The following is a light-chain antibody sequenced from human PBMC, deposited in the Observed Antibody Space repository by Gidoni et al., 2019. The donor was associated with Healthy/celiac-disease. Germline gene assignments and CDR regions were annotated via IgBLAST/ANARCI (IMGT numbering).Light chain of an antibody. CDR3: QQSYSTPWT. CDR2: AAS. J-gene: IGKJ1*01. CDR1: HSISSY. V-gene: IGKV1-39*01. Sequence: DLQMTQSPSSLSASVGDRVTITCRASHSISSYLNWYQQKPGKAPKLLIYAASSLQSGVPSRFSGSGSGTDFNLNISSLQPEDFATYYCQQSYSTPWTFGQGTKVEIK.